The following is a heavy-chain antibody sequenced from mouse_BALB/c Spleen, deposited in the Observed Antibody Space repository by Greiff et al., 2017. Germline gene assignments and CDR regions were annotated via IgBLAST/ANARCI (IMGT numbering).Heavy chain of an antibody. J-gene: IGHJ4*01. CDR1: GFTFSSYT. Sequence: EVKVVESGGGLVKPGGSLKLSCAASGFTFSSYTMSWVRQTPEKRLEWVATISSGGGNTYYPDSVKGRFTISRDNAKNNLYLQMSSLRSEDTALYYCARWNYRYEDYYAMDYWGQGTSVTVSS. V-gene: IGHV5-9*03. D-gene: IGHD2-14*01. CDR3: ARWNYRYEDYYAMDY. CDR2: ISSGGGNT.